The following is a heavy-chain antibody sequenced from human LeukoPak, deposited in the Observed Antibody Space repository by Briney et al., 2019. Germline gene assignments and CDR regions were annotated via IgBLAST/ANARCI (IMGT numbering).Heavy chain of an antibody. J-gene: IGHJ4*02. V-gene: IGHV3-48*03. Sequence: GGSLRLSCAASGFTFSSYEMNWVRQAPGKGLEWVSYISSSGSTIYYADSVKGRFTISRDNSKNTLYLQMNSLRAEDTAVYYCANLLRWEPYWGQGTLVTVSS. D-gene: IGHD4-23*01. CDR2: ISSSGSTI. CDR3: ANLLRWEPY. CDR1: GFTFSSYE.